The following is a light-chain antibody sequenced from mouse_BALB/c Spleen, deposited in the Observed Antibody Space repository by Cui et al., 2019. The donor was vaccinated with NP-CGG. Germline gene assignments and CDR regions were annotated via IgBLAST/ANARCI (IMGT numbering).Light chain of an antibody. CDR2: GTN. CDR3: ALWYSNHWV. V-gene: IGLV1*01. Sequence: QVVLTQESASTTSPGETVTLTCRSSTGAVTTSNYANWVQEKPDHLFTGLIGGTNNRAPGVPARFSGSLIGDKAALTITGTQTEDEAMYFCALWYSNHWVFGGGTKLTVL. CDR1: TGAVTTSNY. J-gene: IGLJ1*01.